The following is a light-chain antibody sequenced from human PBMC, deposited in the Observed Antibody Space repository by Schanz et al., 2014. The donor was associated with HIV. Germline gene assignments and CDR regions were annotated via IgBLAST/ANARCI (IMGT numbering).Light chain of an antibody. CDR2: GAS. J-gene: IGKJ2*01. CDR3: QHYSFWPRA. V-gene: IGKV3-15*01. Sequence: MVMTQSPATLSVSPGKTATFSCRASQSVGTNLAWYHQKPGQPPKLLVFGASSRATGVPDRFTGSGSETQFALTITSLQAEDVAVYFCQHYSFWPRAFGQGTKLEIK. CDR1: QSVGTN.